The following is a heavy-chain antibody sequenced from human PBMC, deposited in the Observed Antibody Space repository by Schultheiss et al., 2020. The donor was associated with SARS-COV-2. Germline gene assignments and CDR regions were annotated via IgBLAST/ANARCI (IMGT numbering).Heavy chain of an antibody. CDR1: GGSFSYYY. CDR3: ARVHHDFWSGYSDDRDY. J-gene: IGHJ4*02. V-gene: IGHV4-34*01. D-gene: IGHD3-3*01. CDR2: INHSGST. Sequence: SQTLSLTCTVYGGSFSYYYWSWIRQPPGKGLEWIGEINHSGSTNYNPSLKSRVTISVDTSKNQFSLKLSSVTAADTAVYYCARVHHDFWSGYSDDRDYWGQGTLVTVSS.